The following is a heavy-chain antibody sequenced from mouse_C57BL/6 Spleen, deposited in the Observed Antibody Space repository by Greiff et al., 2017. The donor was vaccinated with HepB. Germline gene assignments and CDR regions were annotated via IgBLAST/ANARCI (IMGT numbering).Heavy chain of an antibody. D-gene: IGHD1-2*01. CDR3: ARTARIKY. V-gene: IGHV3-2*02. Sequence: VQLQQSGPGLVKPSQSLSLTCTVTGYSITSGYGWNWIRQYPGNKLEWMGYISYSGSTNYNPSLKSRISITRDTSKNQFFLQLNSVTTEDTATYYCARTARIKYWGQGTTLTVSS. J-gene: IGHJ2*01. CDR1: GYSITSGYG. CDR2: ISYSGST.